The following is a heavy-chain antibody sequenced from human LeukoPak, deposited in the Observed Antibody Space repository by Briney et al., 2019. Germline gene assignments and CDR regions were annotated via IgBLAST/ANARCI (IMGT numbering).Heavy chain of an antibody. CDR3: ATQRVSSGGVRGARPIGLDG. CDR2: IYYSGGT. V-gene: IGHV4-39*07. CDR1: GGSISSSSYY. D-gene: IGHD4/OR15-4a*01. Sequence: SETLSLTCTVSGGSISSSSYYWGWILQPPGKGLEWIGSIYYSGGTYYNPSLKSRVTISVDTSKNQFSLKLSSVTAADTAVYYCATQRVSSGGVRGARPIGLDGWGQGTLVTVSS. J-gene: IGHJ4*02.